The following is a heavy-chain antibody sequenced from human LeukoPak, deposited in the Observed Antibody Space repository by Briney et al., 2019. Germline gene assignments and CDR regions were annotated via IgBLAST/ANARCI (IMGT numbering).Heavy chain of an antibody. CDR1: GGSISSGDYY. V-gene: IGHV4-30-4*01. D-gene: IGHD2-15*01. Sequence: PSETLSLTCTVSGGSISSGDYYWSWIRQPPGKGLEWNGYIYYSGSTYYNPSLKSRVTISVDTSKNQFSLKLSSVTAADTVVYYCARDLADCSGGSCYDNWGQGTLVSVSS. CDR2: IYYSGST. CDR3: ARDLADCSGGSCYDN. J-gene: IGHJ4*02.